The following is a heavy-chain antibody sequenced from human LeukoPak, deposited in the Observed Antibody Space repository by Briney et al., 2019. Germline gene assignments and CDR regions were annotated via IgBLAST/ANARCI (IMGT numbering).Heavy chain of an antibody. J-gene: IGHJ4*02. CDR3: ARVDTAMGGYYFDY. V-gene: IGHV3-21*01. D-gene: IGHD5-18*01. Sequence: PGGSLRLSCAASGFTFSSSNMNWVRQAPGKGLEWVSSISSGSGYIYYADSVKGRFTISRDNAENSLYLQMNSLRVEDTAVYYCARVDTAMGGYYFDYWGQGTLVTVSS. CDR1: GFTFSSSN. CDR2: ISSGSGYI.